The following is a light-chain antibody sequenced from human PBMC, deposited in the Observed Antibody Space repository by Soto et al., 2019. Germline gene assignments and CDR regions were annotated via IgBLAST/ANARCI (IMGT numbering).Light chain of an antibody. CDR3: QQYYSAPWT. CDR2: RAS. CDR1: QSVLYSSNNKNY. Sequence: DIVMTQSPDSLAVSLGERATINCKSSQSVLYSSNNKNYLAWYRQKPRQPPKLLIYRASTRESGVPDRFSGSGSGTDFTLTISSLQAEDVAVYYCQQYYSAPWTFGQGTKVEIK. J-gene: IGKJ1*01. V-gene: IGKV4-1*01.